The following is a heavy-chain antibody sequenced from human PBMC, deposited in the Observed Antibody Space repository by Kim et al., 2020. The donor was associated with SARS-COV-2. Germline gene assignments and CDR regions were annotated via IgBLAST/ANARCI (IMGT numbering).Heavy chain of an antibody. CDR2: IYSGGST. V-gene: IGHV3-53*01. CDR1: GFTVSSNY. CDR3: ARLNDPSGSYSYYYYGMDV. Sequence: GGSLRLSCAASGFTVSSNYMSWVRQAPGKGLEWVSVIYSGGSTYYADSVKGRFTISRDNSKNTLYLQMNSLRAEDTAVYYCARLNDPSGSYSYYYYGMDVWGQGTTVTVSS. D-gene: IGHD1-26*01. J-gene: IGHJ6*02.